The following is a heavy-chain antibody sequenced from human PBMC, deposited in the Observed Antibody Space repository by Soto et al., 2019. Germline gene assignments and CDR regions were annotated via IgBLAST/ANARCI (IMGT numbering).Heavy chain of an antibody. CDR3: GSVRPSGYVLS. CDR2: VYFSGNT. V-gene: IGHV4-59*01. Sequence: SETLSLTCTVSGGSLSSYYWTWIRQSPGKGLEWIGYVYFSGNTNYNPSLKSRVTISIDTSKDQFSLRLASVTAADTAFYYCGSVRPSGYVLSWGQGTLVTVSS. D-gene: IGHD6-25*01. J-gene: IGHJ5*02. CDR1: GGSLSSYY.